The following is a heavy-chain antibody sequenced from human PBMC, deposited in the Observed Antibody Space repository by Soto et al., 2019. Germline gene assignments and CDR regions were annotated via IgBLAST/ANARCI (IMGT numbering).Heavy chain of an antibody. CDR3: GSVRPSGYVLS. CDR2: VYFSGNT. V-gene: IGHV4-59*01. Sequence: SETLSLTCTVSGGSLSSYYWTWIRQSPGKGLEWIGYVYFSGNTNYNPSLKSRVTISIDTSKDQFSLRLASVTAADTAFYYCGSVRPSGYVLSWGQGTLVTVSS. D-gene: IGHD6-25*01. J-gene: IGHJ5*02. CDR1: GGSLSSYY.